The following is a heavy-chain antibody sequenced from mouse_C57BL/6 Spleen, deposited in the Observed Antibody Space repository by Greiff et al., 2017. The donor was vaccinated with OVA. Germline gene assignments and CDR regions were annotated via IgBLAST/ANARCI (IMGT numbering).Heavy chain of an antibody. Sequence: QVQLQQPGAELVKPGASVKLSCKASGYTFTSYWMHWVKQRPGQGLEWIGMIHPSSGSTNYNEKFKSKATLTVNKSSSTAYMQLSSLTSEDSAVYYCARAGTSGNYWGQGTTLTVSS. D-gene: IGHD4-1*01. CDR2: IHPSSGST. CDR3: ARAGTSGNY. J-gene: IGHJ2*01. V-gene: IGHV1-64*01. CDR1: GYTFTSYW.